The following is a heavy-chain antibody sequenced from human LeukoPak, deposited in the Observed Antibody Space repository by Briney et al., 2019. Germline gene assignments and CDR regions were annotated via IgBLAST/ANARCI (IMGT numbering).Heavy chain of an antibody. CDR2: IYPGDSDT. D-gene: IGHD2-2*01. Sequence: GESLKISCKGSGYSFTSYWIGWVRQLPGKGLEWMGIIYPGDSDTRYSPSFQGQVTISADKSISTAYLQWSSLKASDTATYYCARRVGYCSSTSCSVYYFDYWGQGTLVTVSS. V-gene: IGHV5-51*01. CDR3: ARRVGYCSSTSCSVYYFDY. CDR1: GYSFTSYW. J-gene: IGHJ4*02.